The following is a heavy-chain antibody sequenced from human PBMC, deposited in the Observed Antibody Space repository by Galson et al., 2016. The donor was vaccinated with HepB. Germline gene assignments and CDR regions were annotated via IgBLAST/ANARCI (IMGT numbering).Heavy chain of an antibody. J-gene: IGHJ3*02. V-gene: IGHV3-74*01. CDR3: ARPGYCSGSSCYVPFDI. CDR2: INNDGSNT. CDR1: GFTFSRYW. Sequence: YLRLSCAASGFTFSRYWMNWVRQAPGKGLVWVSRINNDGSNTNYAASVKGRFTISRDNAKNTLYLQMNSLRAEDTAVYYCARPGYCSGSSCYVPFDIWGQGTMATVAS. D-gene: IGHD2-15*01.